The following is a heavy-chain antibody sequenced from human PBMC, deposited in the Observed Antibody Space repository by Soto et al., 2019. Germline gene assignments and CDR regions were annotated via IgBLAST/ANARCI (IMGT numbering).Heavy chain of an antibody. V-gene: IGHV3-9*01. CDR1: GFTFDDYA. Sequence: EVHLVESGGGLVQPGRSLRLSCAASGFTFDDYAMHWVRQAPGKGLEWVAGITWTSGSVDYADSVKGRSTIPRDNPKNSLYLQMNRLTADDTAFYYCAKVRGGGNCSGGTCYSVGYFDYWGQGTLVTVSS. CDR3: AKVRGGGNCSGGTCYSVGYFDY. CDR2: ITWTSGSV. D-gene: IGHD2-15*01. J-gene: IGHJ4*02.